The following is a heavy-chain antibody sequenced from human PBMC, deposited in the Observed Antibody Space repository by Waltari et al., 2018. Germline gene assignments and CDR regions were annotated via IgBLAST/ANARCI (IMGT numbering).Heavy chain of an antibody. Sequence: EVQLLESGGGLVQPGGSLGLSCAASGFIFNNYAMSWVRQAPGEGLEWVAAISGSGDITVYAASVKGRFTISRDRSINTLYLQMRSLRAEDTAVYYCVKEGAAVATAYFDLWGRGSLVTVSS. V-gene: IGHV3-23*01. CDR2: ISGSGDIT. CDR1: GFIFNNYA. CDR3: VKEGAAVATAYFDL. J-gene: IGHJ2*01. D-gene: IGHD6-25*01.